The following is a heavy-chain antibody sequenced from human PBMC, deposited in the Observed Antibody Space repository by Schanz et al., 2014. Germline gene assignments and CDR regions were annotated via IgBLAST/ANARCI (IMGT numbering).Heavy chain of an antibody. Sequence: QVLQVQSGSELKKPGASVKVSCKASGYTFTSHGISWVRQAPGQGLEWMGWISTSNGNTNYIQKLQGRVTITADRSTSTAYMELSSLRSEDTAVYYCARGGGPEDVFDIWGQGTILTVSS. V-gene: IGHV1-18*01. CDR3: ARGGGPEDVFDI. J-gene: IGHJ3*02. CDR1: GYTFTSHG. CDR2: ISTSNGNT. D-gene: IGHD5-12*01.